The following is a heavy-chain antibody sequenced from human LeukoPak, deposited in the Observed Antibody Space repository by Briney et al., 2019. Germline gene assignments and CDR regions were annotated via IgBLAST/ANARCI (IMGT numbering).Heavy chain of an antibody. D-gene: IGHD1-26*01. V-gene: IGHV1-46*01. CDR2: INPSGSSA. J-gene: IGHJ5*02. CDR1: GYSFTSYY. CDR3: ARDNSVGETAWWFDP. Sequence: VASVKVSCKASGYSFTSYYMHWVRQAPGQGLEWMGFINPSGSSAAYAQKFQGRLTMTRDMFTSTDYVELTSLTSDDTAVYYCARDNSVGETAWWFDPWGQGTLVTVSS.